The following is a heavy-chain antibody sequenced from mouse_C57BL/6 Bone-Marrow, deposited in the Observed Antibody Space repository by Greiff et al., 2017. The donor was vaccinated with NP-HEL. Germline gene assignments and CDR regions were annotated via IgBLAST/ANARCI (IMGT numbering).Heavy chain of an antibody. CDR2: IYPGNSDT. D-gene: IGHD1-1*01. V-gene: IGHV1-5*01. CDR1: GYTFTSYW. J-gene: IGHJ2*01. CDR3: TRDPLLLRSPLDY. Sequence: VQLQQSGTVLARPGASVKMSCKTSGYTFTSYWMHWVKQRPGQGLEWIGAIYPGNSDTSYNQKFKGKAKLTAVTSASTAYMELSSLTNEDSAVYYCTRDPLLLRSPLDYWGQGTTLTVSS.